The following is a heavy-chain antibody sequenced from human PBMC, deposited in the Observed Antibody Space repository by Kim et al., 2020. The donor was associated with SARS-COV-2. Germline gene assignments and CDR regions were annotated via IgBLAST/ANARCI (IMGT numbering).Heavy chain of an antibody. J-gene: IGHJ3*02. Sequence: NYAQKFQGRVTITADESTSTAYMELSSLRSEDTAVYYCARERAARDAFDIWGQGTMVTVSS. D-gene: IGHD6-6*01. CDR3: ARERAARDAFDI. V-gene: IGHV1-69*01.